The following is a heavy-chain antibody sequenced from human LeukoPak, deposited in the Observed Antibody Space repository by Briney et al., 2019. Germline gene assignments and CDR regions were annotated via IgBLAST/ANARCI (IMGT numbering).Heavy chain of an antibody. CDR3: ARHAVLWLDYYFDY. D-gene: IGHD3-10*01. CDR1: GYSISSGYY. CDR2: ISHSGST. V-gene: IGHV4-38-2*02. Sequence: SETLSLTCTVSGYSISSGYYWGWIRQPPGKGLKWIGSISHSGSTYYNPSLKSRVTISVDTSKNQFSLKLSSLTAADTAVYYCARHAVLWLDYYFDYWGQGTPVTVSS. J-gene: IGHJ4*02.